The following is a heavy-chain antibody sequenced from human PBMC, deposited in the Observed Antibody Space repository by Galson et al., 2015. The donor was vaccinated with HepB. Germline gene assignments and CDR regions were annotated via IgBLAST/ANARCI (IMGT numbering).Heavy chain of an antibody. D-gene: IGHD3-10*01. CDR3: AKEPPLWFGTKGRNDRFDP. Sequence: SLRLSCAASGFTFSSYAMSWVRQAPGKGLEWVSAISGSGGSTYYADSVKGRFTISRDNSKNTLYLQMNSLRAEDTAVYYCAKEPPLWFGTKGRNDRFDPWGQGTLVTVSS. CDR2: ISGSGGST. J-gene: IGHJ5*02. V-gene: IGHV3-23*01. CDR1: GFTFSSYA.